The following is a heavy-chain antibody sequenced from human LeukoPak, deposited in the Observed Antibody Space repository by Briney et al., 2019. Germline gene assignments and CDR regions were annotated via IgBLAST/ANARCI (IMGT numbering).Heavy chain of an antibody. CDR1: GGTFNNYT. CDR2: IIPIFGTA. CDR3: ARTDCGGDCYSSRGWFDP. V-gene: IGHV1-69*06. D-gene: IGHD2-21*02. Sequence: SVKVSCKASGGTFNNYTISWVRQAPGQGLEWMGGIIPIFGTANYAQKFQGRGTITADKATSTVYMDLSSLRSEDTAVYYCARTDCGGDCYSSRGWFDPWGQGTLVTVSS. J-gene: IGHJ5*02.